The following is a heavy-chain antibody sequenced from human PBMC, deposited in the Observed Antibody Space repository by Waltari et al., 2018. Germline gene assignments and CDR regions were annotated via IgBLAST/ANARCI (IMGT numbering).Heavy chain of an antibody. J-gene: IGHJ1*01. CDR2: IKQDGSEK. CDR3: ARPKKIAAAGTSEYFQH. Sequence: EVQLVESGGGLVQPGGSLRLSCAASGFTFSRYWMGWVRQAPGKGLEWVANIKQDGSEKYYVDSVKGRFTISRDNAKNSLYLQMNSLRAEDTAVYYCARPKKIAAAGTSEYFQHWGQGTLVTVSS. D-gene: IGHD6-13*01. CDR1: GFTFSRYW. V-gene: IGHV3-7*01.